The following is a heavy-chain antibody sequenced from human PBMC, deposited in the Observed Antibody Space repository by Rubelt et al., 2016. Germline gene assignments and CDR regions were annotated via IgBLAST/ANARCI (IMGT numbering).Heavy chain of an antibody. Sequence: QVQLVQSGAEVKKPGASVKVSCKASGYTFTSYGISWVRQAPGQGLEWMGWISAYNGNTNYAQKLPVRVTLTPDTSTSTAYMELRSRRSDDTAVYYCARDLPPFRRYNWNFPLDYWGQGTLVTVSS. CDR2: ISAYNGNT. J-gene: IGHJ4*02. CDR3: ARDLPPFRRYNWNFPLDY. CDR1: GYTFTSYG. V-gene: IGHV1-18*01. D-gene: IGHD1-7*01.